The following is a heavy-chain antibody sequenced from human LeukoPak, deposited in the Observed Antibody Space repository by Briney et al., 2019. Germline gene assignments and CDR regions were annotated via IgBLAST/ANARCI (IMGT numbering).Heavy chain of an antibody. D-gene: IGHD6-13*01. CDR2: IKQDGSEK. J-gene: IGHJ3*02. V-gene: IGHV3-7*01. CDR1: GFTFSSYW. CDR3: ARDYRYSSSWYFVEDAFDI. Sequence: GGSLRLSCAASGFTFSSYWMSWVRQAPGKGLEWVANIKQDGSEKYYVDSVKGRFTISRDNAKNSLYLQMNSLRAEDTAVYYCARDYRYSSSWYFVEDAFDIWGQGTMVTVSS.